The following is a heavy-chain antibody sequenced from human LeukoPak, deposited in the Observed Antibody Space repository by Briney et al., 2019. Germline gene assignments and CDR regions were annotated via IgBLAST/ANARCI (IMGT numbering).Heavy chain of an antibody. CDR3: ARVAATIFGVVENWFDP. CDR2: INAGNGNT. V-gene: IGHV1-3*01. D-gene: IGHD3-3*01. CDR1: GYTFTSYA. Sequence: ASVKVSCKASGYTFTSYAMHWVRQAPGQRLEWMGWINAGNGNTKYSQKFQGRVTITRDTSASTAYMELSSLRSEDTAVYYCARVAATIFGVVENWFDPWGQGTLVTVSS. J-gene: IGHJ5*02.